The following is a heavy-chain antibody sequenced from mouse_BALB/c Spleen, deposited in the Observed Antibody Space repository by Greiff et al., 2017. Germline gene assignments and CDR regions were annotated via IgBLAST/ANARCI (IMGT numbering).Heavy chain of an antibody. Sequence: EVQVVESGGGLVKPGGSLKLSCAASGFTFSSYAMSWVRQTPEKRLEWVASISSGGSTYYPDSVKGRFTISRDNARNILYLQMSSLRSEDTAMYYCARRYDRGFDYWGQGTTLTVSS. CDR2: ISSGGST. D-gene: IGHD2-14*01. V-gene: IGHV5-6-5*01. CDR1: GFTFSSYA. J-gene: IGHJ2*01. CDR3: ARRYDRGFDY.